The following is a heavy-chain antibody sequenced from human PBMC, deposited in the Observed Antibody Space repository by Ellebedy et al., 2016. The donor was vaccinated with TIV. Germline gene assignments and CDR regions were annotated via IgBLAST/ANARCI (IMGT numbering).Heavy chain of an antibody. J-gene: IGHJ4*02. CDR3: ARERDYYDGSGYFEH. V-gene: IGHV1-3*01. D-gene: IGHD3-22*01. CDR1: GYIFTTYT. Sequence: ASVKVSXKTSGYIFTTYTIHWVRQAPGQRLEWMGWINAGSGDTEYSPTFQGRVSITSDTSAGTAYMELSSLRSEDTAVYYCARERDYYDGSGYFEHWGQGTLVTVSA. CDR2: INAGSGDT.